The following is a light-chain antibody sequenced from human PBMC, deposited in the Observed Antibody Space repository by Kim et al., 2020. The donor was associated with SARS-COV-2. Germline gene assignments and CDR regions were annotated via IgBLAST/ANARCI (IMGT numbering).Light chain of an antibody. J-gene: IGLJ2*01. Sequence: PRVTICSSGSSSNIENNAVNWYQQLPGKAPKLLIYYDDLLPSGVSDRFSGSKSGTSASLAISGLQSEDEADYYCAAWDDSLNGVVFGGGTQLTVL. CDR2: YDD. CDR3: AAWDDSLNGVV. V-gene: IGLV1-36*01. CDR1: SSNIENNA.